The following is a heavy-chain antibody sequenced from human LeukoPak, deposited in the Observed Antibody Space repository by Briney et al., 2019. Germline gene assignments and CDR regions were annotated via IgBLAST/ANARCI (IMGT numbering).Heavy chain of an antibody. Sequence: ASETLSLTCTVSGGSISSGGYYWSWIRQPPGKGLEWIGYIYHSGSTYYNPSLKSRVTISVDRSKNQFSLKLSSVTAADTAVYYCARDSPGLNEESAFDYWGQGTLVTVPS. D-gene: IGHD5/OR15-5a*01. V-gene: IGHV4-30-2*01. CDR2: IYHSGST. CDR3: ARDSPGLNEESAFDY. CDR1: GGSISSGGYY. J-gene: IGHJ4*02.